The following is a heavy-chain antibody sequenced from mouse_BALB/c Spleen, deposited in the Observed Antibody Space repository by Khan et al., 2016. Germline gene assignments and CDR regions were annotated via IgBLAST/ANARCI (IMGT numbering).Heavy chain of an antibody. Sequence: EVQLVESGGGLVQPKGSLKLSCAASGFTFNTYAMDWVRQAPGKGLEWVARIRTKSNNLSTYYADSVKDRFTISRDDSQSMLYLQMNNLKTEDTAMYYCVRPNLRWYFDVWGEGTTVTVSS. CDR3: VRPNLRWYFDV. CDR2: IRTKSNNLST. V-gene: IGHV10-1*02. J-gene: IGHJ1*01. CDR1: GFTFNTYA. D-gene: IGHD1-1*01.